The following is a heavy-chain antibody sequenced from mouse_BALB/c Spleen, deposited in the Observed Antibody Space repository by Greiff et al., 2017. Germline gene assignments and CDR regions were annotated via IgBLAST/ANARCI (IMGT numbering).Heavy chain of an antibody. D-gene: IGHD1-1*01. CDR2: IRSKSNNYAT. Sequence: EGNLVESGGGLVQPKGSLKLSCAASGFTFNTYAMNWVRQAPGKGLEWVARIRSKSNNYATYYADSVKDRFTISRDDSQSMLYLQMNNLKTEDTAMYYCVRRGGSSSYYAMDYWGQGTSVTVSS. CDR3: VRRGGSSSYYAMDY. J-gene: IGHJ4*01. CDR1: GFTFNTYA. V-gene: IGHV10-1*02.